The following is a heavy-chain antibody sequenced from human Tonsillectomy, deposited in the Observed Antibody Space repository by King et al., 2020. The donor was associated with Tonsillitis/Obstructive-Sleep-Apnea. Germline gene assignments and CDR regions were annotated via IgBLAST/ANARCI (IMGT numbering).Heavy chain of an antibody. CDR2: IMQDGSEK. V-gene: IGHV3-7*04. J-gene: IGHJ4*02. CDR3: ARDHIGDY. Sequence: QLVESGGGLVQPGGSLRLSCAASGFTFRSYWMSWVRQAPGKGLEWVASIMQDGSEKYYVDSVKGRFTISRDNAKKSLYLQMSSLRAEDTAVYYCARDHIGDYWGQGTLVTVSS. CDR1: GFTFRSYW.